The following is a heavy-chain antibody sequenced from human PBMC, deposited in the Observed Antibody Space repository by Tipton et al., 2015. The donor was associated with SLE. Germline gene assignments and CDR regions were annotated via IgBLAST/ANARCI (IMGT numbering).Heavy chain of an antibody. Sequence: TLSLTCTVSGGSISSYYWSWIRQPPGKGLEWIGYIYYSGSTNYNPSLKSRVTISVDTSKNQFSLKLSSVTAADTAGYYCARGRRRDYYYYYSMDVWGKVTTVTVS. CDR2: IYYSGST. V-gene: IGHV4-59*01. CDR1: GGSISSYY. CDR3: ARGRRRDYYYYYSMDV. J-gene: IGHJ6*03.